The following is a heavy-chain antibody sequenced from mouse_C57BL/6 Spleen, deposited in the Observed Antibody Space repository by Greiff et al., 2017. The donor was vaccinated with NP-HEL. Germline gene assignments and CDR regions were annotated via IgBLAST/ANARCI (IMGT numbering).Heavy chain of an antibody. J-gene: IGHJ2*01. Sequence: VQLQQSGPELVKPGASVKIPCKASGYTFTDYNMDWVKQSHGKSLEWIGDINPNNGGTIYNQKFKGKATLTVDKSSSTAYMELRSLTSEDTAVYYCARGGYFDYWGQGPTLTVSS. CDR3: ARGGYFDY. V-gene: IGHV1-18*01. CDR1: GYTFTDYN. CDR2: INPNNGGT.